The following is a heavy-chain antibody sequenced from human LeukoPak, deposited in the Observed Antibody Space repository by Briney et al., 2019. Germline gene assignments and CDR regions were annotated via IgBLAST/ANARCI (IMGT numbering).Heavy chain of an antibody. CDR1: GFTSSSYW. J-gene: IGHJ5*02. Sequence: GGSLRLSCAASGFTSSSYWMHWVRQVPGKGLVWVSRISGDGTARNYADSVRGRFTISRDDAKNTVDLQMNSLRGEDTAVYYCVRGRGSYGWFDPWGQGTLATVSS. V-gene: IGHV3-74*01. D-gene: IGHD3-10*01. CDR3: VRGRGSYGWFDP. CDR2: ISGDGTAR.